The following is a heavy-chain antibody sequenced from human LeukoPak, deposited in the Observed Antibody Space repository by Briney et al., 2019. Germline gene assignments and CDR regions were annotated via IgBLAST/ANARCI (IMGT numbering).Heavy chain of an antibody. V-gene: IGHV4-4*02. J-gene: IGHJ4*02. Sequence: SETLSLTCAVSGGSISSSNWWSWVRQPPGKGLEWIGEIYHSGSTNYNPSLKSRVTISVDKSKNQFSLKLSSVTAADTAVYYCARSYYYDSSGYFYYFDYWGQGTLVTVSS. CDR2: IYHSGST. CDR1: GGSISSSNW. CDR3: ARSYYYDSSGYFYYFDY. D-gene: IGHD3-22*01.